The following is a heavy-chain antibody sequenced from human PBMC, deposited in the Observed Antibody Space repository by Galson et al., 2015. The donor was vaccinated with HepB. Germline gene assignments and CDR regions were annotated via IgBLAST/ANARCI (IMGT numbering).Heavy chain of an antibody. CDR1: GGSINDYY. D-gene: IGHD2-8*01. V-gene: IGHV4-59*01. J-gene: IGHJ4*02. CDR3: TRGYCTNGVCYPDY. CDR2: IYYTGSS. Sequence: TLSLTCTVSGGSINDYYWNWIRQPPGKGLEWIGYIYYTGSSYYNPSLKSRVTISLDTSKDHFSLRLSSVSAADTAVYYCTRGYCTNGVCYPDYWGQGTLVTVSS.